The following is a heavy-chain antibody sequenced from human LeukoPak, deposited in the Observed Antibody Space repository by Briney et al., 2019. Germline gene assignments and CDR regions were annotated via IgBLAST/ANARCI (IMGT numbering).Heavy chain of an antibody. CDR1: GFTFSRYW. CDR3: ARVAYYGSGSTAWFDP. V-gene: IGHV3-74*01. CDR2: INSDGSST. J-gene: IGHJ5*02. Sequence: GGSLRLSCAASGFTFSRYWMHWVRQAPGKGLVWVSRINSDGSSTTYADSVKGRFTISRDNAKNSLYLQMNSLRAEDTAVYYCARVAYYGSGSTAWFDPWGQGTLVTVSS. D-gene: IGHD3-10*01.